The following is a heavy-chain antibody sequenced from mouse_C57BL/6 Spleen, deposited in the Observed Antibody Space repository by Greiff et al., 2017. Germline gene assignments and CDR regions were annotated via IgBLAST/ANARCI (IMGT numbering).Heavy chain of an antibody. V-gene: IGHV1-22*01. CDR2: INPNNGGT. CDR3: ASDYYYGSSPWFAY. D-gene: IGHD1-1*01. CDR1: GYTFTDYN. Sequence: VQLQQSGPELVKPGASVKMSCKASGYTFTDYNMHWVKQSHGKSLEWIGYINPNNGGTSYNQKFKGKATLTVNKSSSTAYMELRSLTSEDSAVYYCASDYYYGSSPWFAYWGQGTLVTVSA. J-gene: IGHJ3*01.